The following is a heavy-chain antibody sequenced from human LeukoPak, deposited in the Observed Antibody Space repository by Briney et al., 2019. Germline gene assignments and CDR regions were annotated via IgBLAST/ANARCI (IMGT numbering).Heavy chain of an antibody. J-gene: IGHJ6*02. CDR2: ISYDGSNK. V-gene: IGHV3-30*03. Sequence: GGSLRLSCAASGFTSSSYGMHWVRQAPGKGLEWVTVISYDGSNKYYADSVKGRFTISRDNSKNTLYLQMNSLRAEDTAVYYCARRPIKYYYYGMDVWGQGTTVTVSS. CDR1: GFTSSSYG. CDR3: ARRPIKYYYYGMDV.